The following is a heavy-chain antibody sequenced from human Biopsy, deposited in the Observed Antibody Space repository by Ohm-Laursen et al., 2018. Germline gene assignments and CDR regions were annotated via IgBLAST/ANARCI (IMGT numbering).Heavy chain of an antibody. CDR3: ASVVLGPTNDAFDL. D-gene: IGHD3-22*01. V-gene: IGHV4-4*07. J-gene: IGHJ3*01. Sequence: SQTLSLTCTVSGAFMNNYYWTWIRQPAGKGLEWIGRVHPGGTTNYNPSLESRLTLSGDTSKKQLSLRLRSVTAADTAMYYCASVVLGPTNDAFDLWGQGTMVVVSS. CDR1: GAFMNNYY. CDR2: VHPGGTT.